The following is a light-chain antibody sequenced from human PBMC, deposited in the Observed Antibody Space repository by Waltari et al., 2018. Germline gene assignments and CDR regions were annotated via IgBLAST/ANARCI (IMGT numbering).Light chain of an antibody. CDR2: NDK. Sequence: SYYLTQPRSVSVSPGQTARITCGGDNVASKNVQWYQQKPPQAPVLVIYNDKERPSGIPERFSGSNSGNTATLTISGVKAGDEADYYCQVWDNKGASFGGGTRLTVL. J-gene: IGLJ7*01. V-gene: IGLV3-21*02. CDR1: NVASKN. CDR3: QVWDNKGAS.